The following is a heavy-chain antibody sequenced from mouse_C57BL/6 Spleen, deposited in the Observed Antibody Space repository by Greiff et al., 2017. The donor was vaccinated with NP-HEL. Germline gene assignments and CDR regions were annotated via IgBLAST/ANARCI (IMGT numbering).Heavy chain of an antibody. CDR3: AREGYYGSSYDHYYFDY. CDR1: GYTFTDHT. Sequence: VQVVESDAELVKPGASVKISCKVSGYTFTDHTIHWMKQRPEQGLEWIGYIYPRDGSTKYNEKFKGKATLTADKSSSTAYMQLNSLTSEDSAVYFCAREGYYGSSYDHYYFDYWGQGTTLTVSS. CDR2: IYPRDGST. D-gene: IGHD1-1*01. J-gene: IGHJ2*01. V-gene: IGHV1-78*01.